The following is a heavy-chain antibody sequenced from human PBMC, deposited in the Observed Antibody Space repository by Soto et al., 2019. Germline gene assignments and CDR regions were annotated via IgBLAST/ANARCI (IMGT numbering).Heavy chain of an antibody. J-gene: IGHJ5*01. V-gene: IGHV3-53*01. CDR3: VRGFNRPGTNCFGP. Sequence: PGGSLGLSCAACGFVVSSLSMNWVRQTPGKGLEWVAVVYSDTTGGSTYYGDSVKGRCTISRDKSTNTVDLKMNSLRAEDTAVYYCVRGFNRPGTNCFGPSGERILGTVSS. CDR2: VYSDTTGGST. CDR1: GFVVSSLS. D-gene: IGHD1-1*01.